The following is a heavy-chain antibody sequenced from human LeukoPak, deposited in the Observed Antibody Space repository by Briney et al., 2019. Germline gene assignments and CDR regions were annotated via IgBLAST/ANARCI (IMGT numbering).Heavy chain of an antibody. CDR1: GFAFSNYA. Sequence: GGSLRLSRAASGFAFSNYAMSWVRQTPGKGLEWVSSIGGSGADTYSADSVKGRFIISRDNSKNTLYLQMNSLRADDTAVYYCARGGAGYCSGGSCYEPYAFDIWGQGTMVTVSS. D-gene: IGHD2-15*01. V-gene: IGHV3-23*01. CDR3: ARGGAGYCSGGSCYEPYAFDI. CDR2: IGGSGADT. J-gene: IGHJ3*02.